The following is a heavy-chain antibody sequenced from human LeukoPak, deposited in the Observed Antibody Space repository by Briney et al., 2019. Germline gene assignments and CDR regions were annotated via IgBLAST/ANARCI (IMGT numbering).Heavy chain of an antibody. D-gene: IGHD1-26*01. J-gene: IGHJ6*03. CDR3: ATASGSYPYYYYYMDV. CDR2: ISAYNGNT. CDR1: GYTFTSYC. Sequence: ASVKVSCKASGYTFTSYCISWVRQAPGQGLEWMGWISAYNGNTNYAQKLQGRVTMTTDTSTGTAYMELRSLRSDDTAVYYCATASGSYPYYYYYMDVWGKGTTVTVSS. V-gene: IGHV1-18*01.